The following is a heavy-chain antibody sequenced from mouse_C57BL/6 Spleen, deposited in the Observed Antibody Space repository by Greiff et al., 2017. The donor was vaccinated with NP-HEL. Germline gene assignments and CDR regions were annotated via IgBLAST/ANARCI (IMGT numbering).Heavy chain of an antibody. CDR2: IYPGDGDT. CDR3: ARGYSNYPYYFDY. V-gene: IGHV1-82*01. CDR1: GYAFSSSW. Sequence: VQLVESGPELVKPGASVKISCKASGYAFSSSWMNWVKQRPGKGLEWIGRIYPGDGDTNYNGKFKGKATLTADKSSSTAYMQLSSLTSEDSAVYFCARGYSNYPYYFDYWGQGTTLTVSS. D-gene: IGHD2-5*01. J-gene: IGHJ2*01.